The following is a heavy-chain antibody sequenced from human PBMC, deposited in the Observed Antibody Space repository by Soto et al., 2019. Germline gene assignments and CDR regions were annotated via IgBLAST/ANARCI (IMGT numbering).Heavy chain of an antibody. D-gene: IGHD5-12*01. J-gene: IGHJ4*02. CDR1: GFTFSSYD. CDR2: IGTAGDT. V-gene: IGHV3-13*01. Sequence: GGSLRLSCAASGFTFSSYDMHWVRQATGKGLEWVSAIGTAGDTYYPGSVKGRFTISRENAKNSLYLQMNSLRAEDTAVYYCARARVEMATIYHLFNQYYFDYWGQGTLVTVSS. CDR3: ARARVEMATIYHLFNQYYFDY.